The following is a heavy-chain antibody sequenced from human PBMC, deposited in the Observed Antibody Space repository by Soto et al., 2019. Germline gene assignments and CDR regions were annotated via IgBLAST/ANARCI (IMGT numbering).Heavy chain of an antibody. CDR1: GFTFSMYA. Sequence: GGSLRLSCAVSGFTFSMYAMSWVRQAPGKGLEWVSAISGRGDSTFYADSVQGRFTISRDNSKKTLFLQMNSLRAEDTAIYYCARWLVGASGAPDYWGQGTPVTVSS. D-gene: IGHD1-26*01. CDR3: ARWLVGASGAPDY. V-gene: IGHV3-23*01. CDR2: ISGRGDST. J-gene: IGHJ4*02.